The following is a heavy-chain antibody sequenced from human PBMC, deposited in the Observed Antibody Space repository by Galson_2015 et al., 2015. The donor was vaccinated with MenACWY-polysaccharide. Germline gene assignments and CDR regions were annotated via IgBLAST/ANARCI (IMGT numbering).Heavy chain of an antibody. V-gene: IGHV3-74*01. Sequence: SLRLSCAASGFSFSSYTLNWVRQAPGEGLVWVSRINTDGSSTSYADSVKGRFTVSRDNAKNTVYLQMNSLRAEDTAVYYCARDPHCGGGCSIHDAFDVWGQGTKVTVSS. CDR1: GFSFSSYT. D-gene: IGHD2-21*02. J-gene: IGHJ3*01. CDR2: INTDGSST. CDR3: ARDPHCGGGCSIHDAFDV.